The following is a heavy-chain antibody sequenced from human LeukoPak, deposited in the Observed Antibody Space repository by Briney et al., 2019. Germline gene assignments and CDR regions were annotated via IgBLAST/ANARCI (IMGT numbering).Heavy chain of an antibody. CDR2: IHPDGSDT. CDR3: VRWRDEAGMDR. J-gene: IGHJ5*02. D-gene: IGHD6-19*01. V-gene: IGHV3-7*01. CDR1: GFTFSSFW. Sequence: GGSLTLSCEASGFTFSSFWLGWVRQAPGKGLEWVANIHPDGSDTSYVDSVKGRFTISRDNAKESMFLQMNSLRAEEMAVYYCVRWRDEAGMDRWGQGTLVTVSS.